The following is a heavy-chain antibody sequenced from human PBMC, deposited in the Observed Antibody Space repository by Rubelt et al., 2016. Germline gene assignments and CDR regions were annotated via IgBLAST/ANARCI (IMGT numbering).Heavy chain of an antibody. CDR2: IYYSGST. V-gene: IGHV4-31*03. Sequence: QVQLQESGPGLVKPSQTLSLTCTVSGASVSSGAYYWSWIRQHPGKGLEWIGYIYYSGSTYYNPSLKSRVTISVDTAKNQFSLKRSSATAADTAVYDCARDAEESYCDYWGQGTLVTVCS. CDR1: GASVSSGAYY. J-gene: IGHJ4*02. CDR3: ARDAEESYCDY.